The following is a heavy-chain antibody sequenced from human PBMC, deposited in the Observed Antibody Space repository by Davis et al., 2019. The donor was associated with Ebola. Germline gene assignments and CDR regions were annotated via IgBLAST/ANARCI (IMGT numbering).Heavy chain of an antibody. CDR3: ARQMGPIGYFDY. V-gene: IGHV5-51*01. J-gene: IGHJ4*02. D-gene: IGHD2-8*01. CDR2: IYPGDSDT. Sequence: KVSCKASGGTFSSYAISWVRQMPGKGLEWMGIIYPGDSDTRYSPSFQGQVTISADKSISTAYLQWSSLKASDTAMYYCARQMGPIGYFDYWGQGTLVTVSS. CDR1: GGTFSSYA.